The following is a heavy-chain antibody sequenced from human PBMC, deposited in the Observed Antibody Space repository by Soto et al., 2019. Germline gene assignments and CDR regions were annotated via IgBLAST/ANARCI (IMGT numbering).Heavy chain of an antibody. CDR1: GFTFSSYA. CDR2: ISGSGGST. J-gene: IGHJ4*02. D-gene: IGHD4-17*01. V-gene: IGHV3-23*01. CDR3: AKDVPPYGDYSLDFDY. Sequence: PGGSLRLSCAASGFTFSSYAMSWVRQAPGKGLVWVSAISGSGGSTYYADSVKGRFTISRDNSKNTLYLQMNSLRAEDTAVYYCAKDVPPYGDYSLDFDYWGQGTLVTVSS.